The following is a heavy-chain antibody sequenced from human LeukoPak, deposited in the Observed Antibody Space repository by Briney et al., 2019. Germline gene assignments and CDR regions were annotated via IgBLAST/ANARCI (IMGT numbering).Heavy chain of an antibody. CDR3: ARPFSYSSGWYYFDY. CDR1: GGSISSSSYY. J-gene: IGHJ4*02. D-gene: IGHD6-19*01. Sequence: SETLSLTCTVSGGSISSSSYYWGWIRQPPGKGLEWIGSIYYSGSTYYNPSLKSRVTMSVDTSKNQFSLKLSSVTAADTAVYYCARPFSYSSGWYYFDYWGQGTLVTVSS. V-gene: IGHV4-39*01. CDR2: IYYSGST.